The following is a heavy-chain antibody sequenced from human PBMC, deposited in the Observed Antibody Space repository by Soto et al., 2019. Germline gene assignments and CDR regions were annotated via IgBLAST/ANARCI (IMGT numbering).Heavy chain of an antibody. CDR2: ISAYNGNT. CDR3: AREDIAAAGTRWFDP. V-gene: IGHV1-18*01. D-gene: IGHD6-13*01. Sequence: GASVKVSCKASGYTFTSCGISWVRQAPGQGLEWMGWISAYNGNTNYAQKLQGRVTMTTDTSTSTAYMELRSLRSDDTAVYYCAREDIAAAGTRWFDPWGQGTLVTVSS. CDR1: GYTFTSCG. J-gene: IGHJ5*02.